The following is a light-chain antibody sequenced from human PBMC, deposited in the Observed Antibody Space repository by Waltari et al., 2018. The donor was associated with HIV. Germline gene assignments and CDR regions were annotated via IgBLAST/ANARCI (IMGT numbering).Light chain of an antibody. CDR1: SSNIGSNY. CDR2: RNN. J-gene: IGLJ2*01. V-gene: IGLV1-47*01. CDR3: AAWGNSLSLL. Sequence: QSVLTPPPSASGTPGQRVTISCSGSSSNIGSNYVYWYQQLPGTAPKLLLYRNNQRPSGVPDRFSGSKSGISASLAISGLRSEDEADYYCAAWGNSLSLLFGGGTKLTVL.